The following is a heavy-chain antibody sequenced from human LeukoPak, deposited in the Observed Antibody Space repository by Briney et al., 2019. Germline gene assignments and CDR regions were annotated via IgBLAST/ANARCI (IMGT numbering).Heavy chain of an antibody. J-gene: IGHJ4*02. CDR1: GYTFTSYY. D-gene: IGHD1-26*01. CDR3: ARAEWELPNDY. V-gene: IGHV1-46*01. CDR2: INPSGGST. Sequence: GASVKVSCKASGYTFTSYYMHRVRQAPGQGLEWMGIINPSGGSTSYAQKFQGRVTMTRDMSTSTVYMELSSLRSEDTAVYYCARAEWELPNDYWGQGTLVTVSS.